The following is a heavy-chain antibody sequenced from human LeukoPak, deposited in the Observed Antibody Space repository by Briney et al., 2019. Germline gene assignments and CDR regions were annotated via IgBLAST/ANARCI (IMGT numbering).Heavy chain of an antibody. V-gene: IGHV4-59*08. CDR2: IYYSGST. D-gene: IGHD6-13*01. CDR1: GGSISSYY. Sequence: SETLSLTCTVSGGSISSYYWSWIRQPPGKGLEWIGYIYYSGSTNYNPSLKSRVTISVDTSKNQFSLKLSSVTAADTAVYYCARGSPSVAAAGVDYWGQGTLVTVSS. J-gene: IGHJ4*02. CDR3: ARGSPSVAAAGVDY.